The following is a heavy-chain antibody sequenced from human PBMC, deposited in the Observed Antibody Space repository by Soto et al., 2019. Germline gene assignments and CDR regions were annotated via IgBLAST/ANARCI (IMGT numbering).Heavy chain of an antibody. CDR1: GYSLSSGYY. J-gene: IGHJ4*02. Sequence: SEPLSLTCAVSGYSLSSGYYWGWVRQSPGKGLEWIGSIHHGGSPLYNPSLKGRIAISMDTSKNQVSLNLSSATAADTGIYYCARGWTEVATAYWGQGTQVTVSS. CDR2: IHHGGSP. CDR3: ARGWTEVATAY. D-gene: IGHD1-26*01. V-gene: IGHV4-38-2*01.